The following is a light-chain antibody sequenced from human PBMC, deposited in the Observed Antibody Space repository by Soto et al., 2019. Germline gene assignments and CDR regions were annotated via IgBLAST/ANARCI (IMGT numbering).Light chain of an antibody. CDR2: AAS. CDR1: QSISSY. J-gene: IGKJ4*01. CDR3: QQSYSTPLT. V-gene: IGKV1-39*01. Sequence: DIQMTQSPSSLSASVGDRVTITCRASQSISSYLNWYQQKPGKAPKLLIDAASSLQSGVPSRFSGSGPGTDFTLTISSLQPEDFATYYCQQSYSTPLTFGGGTKVDIK.